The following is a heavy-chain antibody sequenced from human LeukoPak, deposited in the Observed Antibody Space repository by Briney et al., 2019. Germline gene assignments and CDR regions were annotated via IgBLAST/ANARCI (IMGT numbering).Heavy chain of an antibody. CDR2: INPSGGST. D-gene: IGHD2-21*02. V-gene: IGHV1-46*01. J-gene: IGHJ4*02. Sequence: ASVKVSCKASGYPFTTYGISWVRQAPGQGLEWMGIINPSGGSTSYAQKFQGRVTMTRDTSTSTVYMELSSLRSEDTAVYYCARDRQVVTAIPQPTAFDYWGQGTLVTVSS. CDR1: GYPFTTYG. CDR3: ARDRQVVTAIPQPTAFDY.